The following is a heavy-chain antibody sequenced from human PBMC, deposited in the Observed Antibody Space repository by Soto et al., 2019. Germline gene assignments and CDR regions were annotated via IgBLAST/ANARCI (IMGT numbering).Heavy chain of an antibody. CDR3: AARNSPYYYYGMDV. CDR2: INAGNGNT. Sequence: GASVKVSCKASGYTFTSYAIHWVRQAPGQRLEWMGWINAGNGNTKYSQKFQGRVTMTRDTSTSTVYMELSSLRSEDTAVYYCAARNSPYYYYGMDVWGQGTTVTVSS. V-gene: IGHV1-3*01. D-gene: IGHD4-4*01. CDR1: GYTFTSYA. J-gene: IGHJ6*02.